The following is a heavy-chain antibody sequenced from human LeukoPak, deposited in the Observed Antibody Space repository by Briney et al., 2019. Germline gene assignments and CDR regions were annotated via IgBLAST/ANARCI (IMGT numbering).Heavy chain of an antibody. J-gene: IGHJ4*02. CDR1: GFTFSSYG. CDR2: ISGSGGST. Sequence: PGGSLRLSCAASGFTFSSYGISWVRQAPGKGLEWVSAISGSGGSTYYADSVKGRFTISRDNSKNTLYLQMNSLRAEDTAVYYCADYYGSGSYYSPPEYFDYWGQGTLVTVSS. V-gene: IGHV3-23*01. D-gene: IGHD3-10*01. CDR3: ADYYGSGSYYSPPEYFDY.